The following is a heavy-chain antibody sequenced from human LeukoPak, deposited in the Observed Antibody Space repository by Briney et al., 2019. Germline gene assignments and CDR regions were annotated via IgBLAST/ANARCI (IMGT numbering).Heavy chain of an antibody. CDR2: IRYDGSNK. V-gene: IGHV3-30*02. CDR3: ARGGLLRYFDWLLEAFDI. D-gene: IGHD3-9*01. Sequence: GSLRLSCAASGFTFSSYGMHWVRQAPGKGLEWVAFIRYDGSNKYYADSVKGRFTISRDNAKNSLYLQMNSLRAEDTAVYYCARGGLLRYFDWLLEAFDIWGQGTMVTVSS. CDR1: GFTFSSYG. J-gene: IGHJ3*02.